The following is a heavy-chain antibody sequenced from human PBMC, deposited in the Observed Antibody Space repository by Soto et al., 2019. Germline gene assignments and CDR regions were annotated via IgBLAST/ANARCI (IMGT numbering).Heavy chain of an antibody. CDR3: AKGLGRGSYYDILTGYSGVFDY. V-gene: IGHV3-9*01. CDR1: GFTFDDYA. CDR2: ISWNSGSI. D-gene: IGHD3-9*01. Sequence: GGSLRLSCAASGFTFDDYAMHWVRQAPGKGLEWVSGISWNSGSIGYADSVKGRFTISRDNAKNSLYLQMNSLRAEDTGLYYCAKGLGRGSYYDILTGYSGVFDYWGQGTLVTVSS. J-gene: IGHJ4*02.